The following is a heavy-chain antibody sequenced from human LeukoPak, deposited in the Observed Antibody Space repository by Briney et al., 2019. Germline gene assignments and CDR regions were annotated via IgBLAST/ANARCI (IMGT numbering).Heavy chain of an antibody. Sequence: SETLSLTCTDSGGSISSYYWSWIRQPPGKGLEWIGYIYYSGSTNYNPSLKSRVTISVDTSKNQFSLKLSSVTAADTAVYYCARTGWTHAFDIWGLGTMVSVSS. J-gene: IGHJ3*02. V-gene: IGHV4-59*01. D-gene: IGHD3/OR15-3a*01. CDR1: GGSISSYY. CDR3: ARTGWTHAFDI. CDR2: IYYSGST.